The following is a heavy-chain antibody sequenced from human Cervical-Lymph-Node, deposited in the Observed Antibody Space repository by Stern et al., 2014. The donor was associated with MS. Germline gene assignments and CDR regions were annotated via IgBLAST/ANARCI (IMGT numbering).Heavy chain of an antibody. J-gene: IGHJ6*02. Sequence: VQLVESGGGVVQPGRSLRLSCAASGFTFSSYAMHWVRQAPGKGLEWVAVISYDGSNKYYADSVKGRFTISRDNSKNTLYLQMNSLRAEDTAVYYCARSYGIDVWGQGTTVTVSS. CDR3: ARSYGIDV. V-gene: IGHV3-30-3*01. CDR2: ISYDGSNK. CDR1: GFTFSSYA.